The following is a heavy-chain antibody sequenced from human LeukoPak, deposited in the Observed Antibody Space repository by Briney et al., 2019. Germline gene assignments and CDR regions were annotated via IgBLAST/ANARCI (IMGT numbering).Heavy chain of an antibody. V-gene: IGHV4-34*01. CDR2: INHSGST. Sequence: IPSETLSLTCAVYGGSFSGYYWSWIRQPPGKGLEWIGEINHSGSTNYNPSLKSRVTISVDTSKNQFSLKLSSVTAADTAVYYCALLPRGYDILTDYGEEFDYWGQGTLVTVSS. CDR3: ALLPRGYDILTDYGEEFDY. D-gene: IGHD3-9*01. J-gene: IGHJ4*02. CDR1: GGSFSGYY.